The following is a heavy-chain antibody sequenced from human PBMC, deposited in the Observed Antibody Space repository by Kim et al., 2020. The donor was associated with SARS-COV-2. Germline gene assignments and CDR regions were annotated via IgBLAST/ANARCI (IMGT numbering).Heavy chain of an antibody. CDR1: GFTFSSYA. CDR2: ISGSGGST. V-gene: IGHV3-23*01. CDR3: AKEGNYYDSSGYYYWYFDL. D-gene: IGHD3-22*01. J-gene: IGHJ2*01. Sequence: GGSLRLSCAASGFTFSSYAMSWVRQAPGKGLEWVSAISGSGGSTYYADSVKGRFTISRDNSKNTLYLQMNSLRAEDTAVYYCAKEGNYYDSSGYYYWYFDLWGRGTLVTVSS.